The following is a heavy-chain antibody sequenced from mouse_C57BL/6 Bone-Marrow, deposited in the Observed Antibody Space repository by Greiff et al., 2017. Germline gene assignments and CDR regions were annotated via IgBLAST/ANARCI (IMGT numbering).Heavy chain of an antibody. J-gene: IGHJ2*01. Sequence: QVQLQQSGAELARPGASVKLSCKASGYTFTSYGISWVKQRTGQGLEWIGKIYPRSGNTYYNEKFKGKATLTADKSSSTAYMELRSLTSEDSAVYFCASRGVVATLCYFDYWGQGTTLTVSS. D-gene: IGHD1-1*01. CDR1: GYTFTSYG. V-gene: IGHV1-81*01. CDR3: ASRGVVATLCYFDY. CDR2: IYPRSGNT.